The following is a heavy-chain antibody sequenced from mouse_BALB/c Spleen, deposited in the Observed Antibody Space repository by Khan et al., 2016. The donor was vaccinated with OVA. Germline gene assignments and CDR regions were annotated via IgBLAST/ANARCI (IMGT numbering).Heavy chain of an antibody. CDR1: GYTFTSYW. CDR2: IYPGNTDT. CDR3: TRRNWDVAWFAY. Sequence: VQLQQSGTVLARPGASVKMSCKASGYTFTSYWMHWVKQRPGQGLEWIGDIYPGNTDTNYNQKFKGKAKLTAVTSTSTAYMELSSLTNADSAVYYGTRRNWDVAWFAYWGQGTLVTVAA. D-gene: IGHD4-1*01. J-gene: IGHJ3*01. V-gene: IGHV1-5*01.